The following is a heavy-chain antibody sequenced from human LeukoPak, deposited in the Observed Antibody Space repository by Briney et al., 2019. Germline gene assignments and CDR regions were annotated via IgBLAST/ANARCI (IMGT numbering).Heavy chain of an antibody. J-gene: IGHJ4*02. V-gene: IGHV3-21*01. CDR1: GFTFSSYS. D-gene: IGHD3-22*01. Sequence: GGSLRLSCAASGFTFSSYSMNWVRQAPGKGLEWVSSISSSSSYIYYADSVKGRFTISRDNAKNSLYLQMNSLRAEDTAVYYCARVPYYYDSSGYSDYWGQGTLVTVSS. CDR3: ARVPYYYDSSGYSDY. CDR2: ISSSSSYI.